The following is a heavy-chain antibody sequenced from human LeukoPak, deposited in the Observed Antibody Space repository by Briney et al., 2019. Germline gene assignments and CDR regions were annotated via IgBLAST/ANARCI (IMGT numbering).Heavy chain of an antibody. CDR2: IYYSGST. J-gene: IGHJ5*02. Sequence: SETLSLTCTVSGGSISSYYWSWIRQPPGEGLEWFGYIYYSGSTNYNPSLKSRVTISVDTSKNQFSLKLSSVTAADTAVYYCAREGVRSSSWYNWFDPWGQGTLVTVSS. V-gene: IGHV4-59*08. D-gene: IGHD6-13*01. CDR1: GGSISSYY. CDR3: AREGVRSSSWYNWFDP.